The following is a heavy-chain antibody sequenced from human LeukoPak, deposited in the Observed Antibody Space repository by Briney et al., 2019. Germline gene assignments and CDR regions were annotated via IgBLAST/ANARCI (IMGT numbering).Heavy chain of an antibody. CDR1: GFTFTSYW. CDR3: AKGLRWNDY. Sequence: GGSLRLSCAVSGFTFTSYWMSWVRQAPGKGLEWVANIKQDGSEKYYVDSVKGRFTISRDNAKNSLDLQMNSLRVEDTAVYYCAKGLRWNDYWGQGTLVTASA. J-gene: IGHJ4*02. D-gene: IGHD4-23*01. CDR2: IKQDGSEK. V-gene: IGHV3-7*01.